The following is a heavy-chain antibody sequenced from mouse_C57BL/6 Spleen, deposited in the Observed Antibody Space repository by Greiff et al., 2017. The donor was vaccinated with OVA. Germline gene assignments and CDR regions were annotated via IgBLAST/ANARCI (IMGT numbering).Heavy chain of an antibody. Sequence: VQLKQSGPVLVKPGASVKMSCKASGYTFTDYYMNWVKQSHGKSLEWIGVLNPYNGGTSYNQQFQGKATLTVDKSSSTAYMELNSLTSEDSAVYYCARYGNSYWYFDVWGTGTTVTVSS. CDR1: GYTFTDYY. CDR2: LNPYNGGT. J-gene: IGHJ1*03. CDR3: ARYGNSYWYFDV. D-gene: IGHD2-1*01. V-gene: IGHV1-19*01.